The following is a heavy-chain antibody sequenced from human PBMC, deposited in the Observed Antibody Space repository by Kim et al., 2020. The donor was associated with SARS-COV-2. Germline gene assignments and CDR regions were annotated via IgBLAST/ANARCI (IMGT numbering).Heavy chain of an antibody. V-gene: IGHV3-30*01. CDR3: ARGITYYYDISGYYAY. D-gene: IGHD3-22*01. J-gene: IGHJ4*02. Sequence: SVNGRFTISRDNSKNTLYLQMNSLRAEDTAVYYCARGITYYYDISGYYAYWGQGTLVTVSS.